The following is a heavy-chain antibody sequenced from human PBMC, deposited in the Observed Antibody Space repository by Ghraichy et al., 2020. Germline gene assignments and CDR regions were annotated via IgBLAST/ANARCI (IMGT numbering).Heavy chain of an antibody. CDR3: ARDGHNYYDTNQGHAFDI. CDR2: TYYRSKWYN. CDR1: GDRVSSSSDA. Sequence: SQTLSLTCAISGDRVSSSSDAWNWIRPSPSRGLEWLGRTYYRSKWYNDYAVSVRSRITINPDTSKNQFSLQLNSVTPEDTAVYYCARDGHNYYDTNQGHAFDIWGQGIMVTVSS. D-gene: IGHD3-22*01. J-gene: IGHJ3*02. V-gene: IGHV6-1*01.